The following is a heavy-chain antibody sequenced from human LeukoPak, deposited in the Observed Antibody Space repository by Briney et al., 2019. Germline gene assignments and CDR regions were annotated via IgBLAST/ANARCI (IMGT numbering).Heavy chain of an antibody. J-gene: IGHJ3*02. CDR3: ARARYSNSWYAVDI. V-gene: IGHV4-4*02. CDR2: IYHSGTN. D-gene: IGHD6-13*01. Sequence: SETLSLTCAVSGAFITNSHWWSWARQPPGKGLEWIGEIYHSGTNNYSPSLKSRVTMSVDTSKNQFSLKLSSVTAADTAVYYCARARYSNSWYAVDIWGQGTMVTVSS. CDR1: GAFITNSHW.